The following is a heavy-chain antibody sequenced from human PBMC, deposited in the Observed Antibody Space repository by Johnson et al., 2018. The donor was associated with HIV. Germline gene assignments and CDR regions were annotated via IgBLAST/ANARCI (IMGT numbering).Heavy chain of an antibody. Sequence: QVQLVESGGGVVQPGRSLRLSCAASGFTFSNYAMHWVRQAPGRGLEWVAVISYDGSDEYYADSVRGRFTISRDNSKNTLYLQMNSLRAGDTAVYYCARAWGDLAPDAFDIWGLGTMVTVSS. CDR2: ISYDGSDE. D-gene: IGHD7-27*01. J-gene: IGHJ3*02. CDR3: ARAWGDLAPDAFDI. CDR1: GFTFSNYA. V-gene: IGHV3-30*04.